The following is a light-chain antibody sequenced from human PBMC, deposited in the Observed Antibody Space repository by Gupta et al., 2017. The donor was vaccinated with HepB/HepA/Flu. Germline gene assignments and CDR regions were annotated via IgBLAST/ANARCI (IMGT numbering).Light chain of an antibody. CDR2: EVT. V-gene: IGLV2-23*02. J-gene: IGLJ3*02. CDR1: SSDVGTYNL. CDR3: CSHAGSSTSV. Sequence: QSALTQPASVTGSPGQSITISCTGTSSDVGTYNLVSWYQHHPGKAPKLMIYEVTKRPSGVSNRFSGSKSGNTASLTISGRQAEDEADYYCCSHAGSSTSVFGGGTKLTVL.